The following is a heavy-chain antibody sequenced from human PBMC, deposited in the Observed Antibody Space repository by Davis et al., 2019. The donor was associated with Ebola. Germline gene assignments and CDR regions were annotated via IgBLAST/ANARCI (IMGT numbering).Heavy chain of an antibody. CDR1: GFTFSSYG. CDR2: IRYDGSNK. CDR3: ANLPSSGYYYVDY. J-gene: IGHJ4*02. D-gene: IGHD3-22*01. V-gene: IGHV3-30*02. Sequence: GGSLRLSCAASGFTFSSYGMHWVRQAPGKGLEWVAFIRYDGSNKYYADSVKGRFTISRDNSKNTLYLQMNSLRAEDTAVYYCANLPSSGYYYVDYWGQGTLVTVSS.